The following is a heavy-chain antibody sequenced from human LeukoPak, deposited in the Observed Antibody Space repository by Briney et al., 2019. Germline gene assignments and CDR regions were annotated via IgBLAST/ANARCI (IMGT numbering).Heavy chain of an antibody. J-gene: IGHJ6*03. V-gene: IGHV3-23*01. CDR1: GFTFSSSA. D-gene: IGHD1-1*01. Sequence: PGGSLRLSCTASGFTFSSSAITWVRQAPGKGLEWVSGISGSGSGTYYADFAKGRFTISRDNSKNTMYLEMNSLRAEDTAVYYCAKMNGYMDVWGKGTTVTVSS. CDR2: ISGSGSGT. CDR3: AKMNGYMDV.